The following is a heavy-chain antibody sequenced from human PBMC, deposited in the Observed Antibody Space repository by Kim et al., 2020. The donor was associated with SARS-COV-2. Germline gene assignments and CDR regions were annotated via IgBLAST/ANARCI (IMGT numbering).Heavy chain of an antibody. J-gene: IGHJ6*02. D-gene: IGHD2-2*01. CDR2: IIPIFGTA. Sequence: SVKVSCKASGGTFSSYAISWVRQAPGQGLEWMGGIIPIFGTANYAQKFQGRVTITADESTSTAYMELSSLRSEDTAVYYCARGHWVTCSSTSCYAQNYYYYGMDVWGQGTTVTVSS. CDR3: ARGHWVTCSSTSCYAQNYYYYGMDV. V-gene: IGHV1-69*13. CDR1: GGTFSSYA.